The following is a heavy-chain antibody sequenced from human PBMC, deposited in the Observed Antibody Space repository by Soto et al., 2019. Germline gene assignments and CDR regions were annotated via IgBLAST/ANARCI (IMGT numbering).Heavy chain of an antibody. Sequence: ETLTLTCTVSGFSLSNGKVGVSWIRQPPGKALEWLAHIFSNDEKSYRTSLKSRLTISEDTSKSQVVLTMTNVDPVDTATYYCARILFGRSVAGGYFYMDVWGKGTTVTVSS. J-gene: IGHJ6*03. CDR3: ARILFGRSVAGGYFYMDV. CDR1: GFSLSNGKVG. V-gene: IGHV2-26*01. D-gene: IGHD6-19*01. CDR2: IFSNDEK.